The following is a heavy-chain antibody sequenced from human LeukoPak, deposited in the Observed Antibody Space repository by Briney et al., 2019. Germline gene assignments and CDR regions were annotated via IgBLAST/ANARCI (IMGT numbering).Heavy chain of an antibody. V-gene: IGHV4-59*01. CDR3: ARAQGYSSGWDFQH. D-gene: IGHD6-19*01. Sequence: ASETLSLTCTVSGGSISSFYWSWIRQPPGKGLEWLGYIYYSGSTNYNPSLKSRVTISVDPSKNQFSLKMSSMTAADTAVYYCARAQGYSSGWDFQHWGQGTLVTVSS. CDR2: IYYSGST. CDR1: GGSISSFY. J-gene: IGHJ1*01.